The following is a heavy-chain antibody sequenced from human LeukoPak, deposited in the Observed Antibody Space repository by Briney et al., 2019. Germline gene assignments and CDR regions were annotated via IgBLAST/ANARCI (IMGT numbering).Heavy chain of an antibody. J-gene: IGHJ3*02. D-gene: IGHD6-19*01. Sequence: RASVKVSCKASGYTFTSYGISLVRQAPGQGLEWMGWISAYNGNTNYAQKLQGRVTMTTDTSTSTAYMELRSLRSDDTAVYYCARVRQWLVLDAFDIWGQGTMVTVSS. CDR1: GYTFTSYG. CDR3: ARVRQWLVLDAFDI. CDR2: ISAYNGNT. V-gene: IGHV1-18*01.